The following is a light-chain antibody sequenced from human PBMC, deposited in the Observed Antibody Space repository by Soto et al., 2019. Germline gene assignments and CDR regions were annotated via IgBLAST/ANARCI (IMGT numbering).Light chain of an antibody. J-gene: IGLJ1*01. CDR2: RTV. CDR3: AAWDDRVDEYV. CDR1: ASNIGSKA. Sequence: QSVLTQSPSASGTPGQRVTMPCSGSASNIGSKAVNWYQQFPGTAPKLIIYRTVERPSGVPARFYGSKSGTSASLAINGLQSEDEADYYCAAWDDRVDEYVFGTGTKVTVL. V-gene: IGLV1-44*01.